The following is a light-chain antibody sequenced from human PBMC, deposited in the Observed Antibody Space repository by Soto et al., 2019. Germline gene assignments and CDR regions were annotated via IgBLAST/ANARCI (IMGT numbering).Light chain of an antibody. CDR3: QQYENLPT. CDR1: QSISVW. J-gene: IGKJ5*01. Sequence: DIQMTQSPSTLSASVGGRVTITFRASQSISVWLAWYQQKPGRAPKLLIYDASNLEAGVPSRFRGSGSGTDFTFTISRLQPEDIATYYCQQYENLPTFGQGTRLEIK. CDR2: DAS. V-gene: IGKV1-33*01.